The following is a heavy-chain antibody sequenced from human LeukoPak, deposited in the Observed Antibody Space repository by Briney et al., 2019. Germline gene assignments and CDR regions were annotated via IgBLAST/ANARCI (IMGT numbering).Heavy chain of an antibody. D-gene: IGHD2-15*01. V-gene: IGHV3-7*03. CDR3: AKELGDCSGGSCYSGHYYFDY. CDR2: INQDGSEK. J-gene: IGHJ4*02. CDR1: GFTFSSYW. Sequence: GGSLRLSCAASGFTFSSYWMSWVRQAPGKGLEWVASINQDGSEKSYVDSVKGRFTISRDNAKNSVDLQMNSLRAEDTAVYYCAKELGDCSGGSCYSGHYYFDYWGQGTLVTVSS.